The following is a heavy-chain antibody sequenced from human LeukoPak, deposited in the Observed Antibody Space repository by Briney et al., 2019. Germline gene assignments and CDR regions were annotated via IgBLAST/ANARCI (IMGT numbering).Heavy chain of an antibody. CDR3: ARVSSGSFDY. CDR2: TRNKANSYTT. J-gene: IGHJ4*02. CDR1: GFTFSDHY. D-gene: IGHD1-26*01. V-gene: IGHV3-72*01. Sequence: GGSLRLSCAASGFTFSDHYMDWVRQAPGKGLEWVGRTRNKANSYTTEYAASVKGRFTISRDDSKNSLYLQMNSLKTEDTAVYYCARVSSGSFDYWGQGTLVTVSS.